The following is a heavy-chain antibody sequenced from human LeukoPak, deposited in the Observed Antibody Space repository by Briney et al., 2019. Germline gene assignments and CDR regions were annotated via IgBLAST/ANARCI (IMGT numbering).Heavy chain of an antibody. Sequence: SETLSLTCTVSGGSISSYYWSWIRQPPGKGLEWIGYIYYSGSTNYNPSLKSRVTISVDTSKNQFSLKLSSVTAADTAVYYCARARGYYDNSGYYPGAFDIWGQGTMVTVSS. CDR2: IYYSGST. D-gene: IGHD3-22*01. J-gene: IGHJ3*02. V-gene: IGHV4-59*01. CDR3: ARARGYYDNSGYYPGAFDI. CDR1: GGSISSYY.